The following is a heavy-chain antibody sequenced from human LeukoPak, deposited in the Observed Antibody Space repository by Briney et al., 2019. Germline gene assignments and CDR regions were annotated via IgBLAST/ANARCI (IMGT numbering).Heavy chain of an antibody. Sequence: VSVKVSCKASGYTFTSYGISWVRQAPGQGLEWMGWISAYNGNTNYAQKLQGRVAMTTDTSTSTAYMELRSLRSDDTAVYYCARDAPLEYSSAYYYYGMDVWGQGTTVTVSS. CDR3: ARDAPLEYSSAYYYYGMDV. V-gene: IGHV1-18*01. D-gene: IGHD6-6*01. J-gene: IGHJ6*02. CDR1: GYTFTSYG. CDR2: ISAYNGNT.